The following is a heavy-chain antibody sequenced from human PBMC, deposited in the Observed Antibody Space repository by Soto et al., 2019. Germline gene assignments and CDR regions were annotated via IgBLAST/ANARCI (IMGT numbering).Heavy chain of an antibody. CDR3: ARRLTTETTVFDY. J-gene: IGHJ4*01. D-gene: IGHD4-17*01. CDR1: GITLNNYA. Sequence: EVQLLESGGGLVQPGGSLRLSCAAAGITLNNYAMSWVRQAPGKGLEWVSGINGGGGNTYYTEPVKGRFTISRDNSKNMLYLQMSSLGAEDTAIYYCARRLTTETTVFDYWGHGTLVTVSS. V-gene: IGHV3-23*01. CDR2: INGGGGNT.